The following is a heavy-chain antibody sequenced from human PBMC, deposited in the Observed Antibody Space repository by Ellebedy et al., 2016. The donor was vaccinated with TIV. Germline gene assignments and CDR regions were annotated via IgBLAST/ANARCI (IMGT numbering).Heavy chain of an antibody. CDR3: AKDPGVVPAAISYY. Sequence: GGSLRLXXAASGFTFSSYAMSWVRQAPGKGLEWVSAISGSGGSTYYADSVKGRFTISRDNAKNSLYLQMNSLRAEDTAVYYCAKDPGVVPAAISYYWGQGTLVTVSS. CDR1: GFTFSSYA. CDR2: ISGSGGST. J-gene: IGHJ4*02. V-gene: IGHV3-23*01. D-gene: IGHD2-2*01.